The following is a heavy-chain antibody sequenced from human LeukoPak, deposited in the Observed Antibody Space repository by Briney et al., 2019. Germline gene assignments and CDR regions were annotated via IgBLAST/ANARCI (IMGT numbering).Heavy chain of an antibody. V-gene: IGHV4-39*01. Sequence: SETLSLTCTVSGGSISSSSYYWDWIRQPPGKGLEWIGNIYYSGSTYYNPSLKSRVTISADTSKNQFSLKLSSVTAADTAVYYCARHSTVVGMGWFDPWGQGTLVTVSS. CDR3: ARHSTVVGMGWFDP. J-gene: IGHJ5*02. CDR2: IYYSGST. CDR1: GGSISSSSYY. D-gene: IGHD2-21*01.